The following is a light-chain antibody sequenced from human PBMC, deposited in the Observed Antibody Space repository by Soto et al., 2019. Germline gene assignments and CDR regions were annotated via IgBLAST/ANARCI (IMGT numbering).Light chain of an antibody. CDR3: SSYTSSSNLV. J-gene: IGLJ2*01. V-gene: IGLV2-14*01. Sequence: QSALTQPASVSGSPGQSITISCTGTSSDVGGYNYVSWYQQHPGKAPKLMIYDVSNRPSGGSNRFSGSKSGNTASLTISGLQAEDEADYYCSSYTSSSNLVFGGGTKVTVL. CDR1: SSDVGGYNY. CDR2: DVS.